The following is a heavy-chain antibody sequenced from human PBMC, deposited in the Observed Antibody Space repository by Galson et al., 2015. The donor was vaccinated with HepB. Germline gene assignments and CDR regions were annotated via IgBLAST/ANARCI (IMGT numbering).Heavy chain of an antibody. CDR3: ARGGSPDIVVVPAASDAFDI. CDR1: GFTFSDYY. D-gene: IGHD2-2*01. Sequence: SLRLSCAASGFTFSDYYISWIRQAPGKGLEWVSYISSSSSYTNYADSVKGRFTISRDNAKNSLYLQMNSLRAEDTAVYYCARGGSPDIVVVPAASDAFDIWGQGTLVTVSS. J-gene: IGHJ3*02. CDR2: ISSSSSYT. V-gene: IGHV3-11*05.